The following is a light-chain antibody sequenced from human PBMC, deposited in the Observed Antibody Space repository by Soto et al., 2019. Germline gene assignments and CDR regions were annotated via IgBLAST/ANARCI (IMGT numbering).Light chain of an antibody. Sequence: QSALTQPASVSGSPGQSITISCTGTSSDVGGYDYVSWYQRHPGKAPELMIYEVVNRPSGVPDRFSGSKSGSSASLTISGLQAEDEADYYCSLYISGSTYVFGTGTKLTVL. CDR2: EVV. CDR1: SSDVGGYDY. CDR3: SLYISGSTYV. J-gene: IGLJ1*01. V-gene: IGLV2-14*01.